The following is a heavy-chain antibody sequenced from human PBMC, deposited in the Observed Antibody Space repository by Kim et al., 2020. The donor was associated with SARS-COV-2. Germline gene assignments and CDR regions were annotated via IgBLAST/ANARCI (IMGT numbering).Heavy chain of an antibody. CDR3: ARDRKGEYYDSSGYYYALGWYFDL. CDR1: GYTFTSYY. CDR2: INPSGGST. V-gene: IGHV1-46*01. Sequence: ASVKVSCKASGYTFTSYYMHWVRQAPGQGLEWMGIINPSGGSTSYAQKFQGRVTMTRDTSTSTVYMELSSLRSEDTAVYYCARDRKGEYYDSSGYYYALGWYFDLWGRGTLVTVSS. J-gene: IGHJ2*01. D-gene: IGHD3-22*01.